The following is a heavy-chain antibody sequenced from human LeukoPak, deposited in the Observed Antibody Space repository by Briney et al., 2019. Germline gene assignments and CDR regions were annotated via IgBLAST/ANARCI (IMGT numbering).Heavy chain of an antibody. Sequence: SETLSLTCTVSGGSISSYYWSWIRQPPGKGLEWIGYIYYSGSTNYNPSLKSRVTISVDTSKNQFSLKLSSVTAADTAVYYCARLYSSSLTTYYYYGMDVWGQGTTVTVSS. CDR3: ARLYSSSLTTYYYYGMDV. J-gene: IGHJ6*02. CDR1: GGSISSYY. CDR2: IYYSGST. V-gene: IGHV4-59*08. D-gene: IGHD6-6*01.